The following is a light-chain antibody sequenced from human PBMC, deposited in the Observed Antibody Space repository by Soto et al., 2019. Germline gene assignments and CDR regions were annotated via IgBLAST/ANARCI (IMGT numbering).Light chain of an antibody. V-gene: IGKV1-39*01. J-gene: IGKJ5*01. Sequence: DIHMTQSPPSLSASVGDTVTITCRASQSISTFLNWYQQKPGKAPKLLVYAAYSLQTGVPSRFSGSGSGTDFTLTINSLQPEDFATYYCQQSYSTPPITFGRGTRLEIK. CDR2: AAY. CDR3: QQSYSTPPIT. CDR1: QSISTF.